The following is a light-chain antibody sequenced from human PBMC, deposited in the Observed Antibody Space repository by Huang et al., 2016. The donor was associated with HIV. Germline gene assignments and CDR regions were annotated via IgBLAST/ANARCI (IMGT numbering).Light chain of an antibody. CDR3: LQSDSYPYT. CDR1: QSISSW. Sequence: DIQMTQSPSTLSASVGDRVTITCRASQSISSWLAWYQQIPGKAPKLLIYKTSSLESGGPSRFNGSGSGTEFTLTINSLQPGDFATYYCLQSDSYPYTFGQGTKLEIK. J-gene: IGKJ2*01. V-gene: IGKV1-5*03. CDR2: KTS.